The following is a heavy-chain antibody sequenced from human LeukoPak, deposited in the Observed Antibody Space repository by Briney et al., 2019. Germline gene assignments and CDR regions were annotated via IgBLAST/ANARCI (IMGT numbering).Heavy chain of an antibody. CDR3: ASQRIAAASFDP. D-gene: IGHD6-13*01. CDR2: IYYSGST. V-gene: IGHV4-59*08. J-gene: IGHJ5*02. CDR1: GGPISSHY. Sequence: SETLSLTCTVSGGPISSHYWTWIRQPPGKGLEWIGYIYYSGSTNYNPSLKSRLTISVDTSKNQFSLKLSSVTAADTAMYYCASQRIAAASFDPWGQGTLVTVSS.